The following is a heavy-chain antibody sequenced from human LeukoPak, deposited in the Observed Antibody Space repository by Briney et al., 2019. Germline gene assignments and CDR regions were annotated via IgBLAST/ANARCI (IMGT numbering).Heavy chain of an antibody. CDR2: ISTSSIYI. CDR1: GFTFSSYI. J-gene: IGHJ5*02. D-gene: IGHD3-9*01. CDR3: ARGQSYYDILTGYYNLAGFDP. Sequence: GGSLRLSCAASGFTFSSYIMNWVRQAPGKGLEWVSSISTSSIYIYYADSLKGRFTISRDNAKNSLYLQMNSLRAEDTAVYYCARGQSYYDILTGYYNLAGFDPWGQGTLVTVSS. V-gene: IGHV3-21*01.